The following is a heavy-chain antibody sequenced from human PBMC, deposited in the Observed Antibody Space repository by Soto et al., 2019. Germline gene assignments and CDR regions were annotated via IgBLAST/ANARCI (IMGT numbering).Heavy chain of an antibody. D-gene: IGHD5-12*01. CDR2: IPSRGRP. CDR3: ARDTYSGYDFGL. Sequence: QVQLRESGPGLVKPSQTLSLTCSVSGASVAGGSYYWSWFRQPPGKGLEWIGYIPSRGRPFYNPSLTSRGPISADTSKNQLSLQLTSVTAADTAVYYCARDTYSGYDFGLWGQGTLVTVSS. CDR1: GASVAGGSYY. V-gene: IGHV4-30-4*01. J-gene: IGHJ5*02.